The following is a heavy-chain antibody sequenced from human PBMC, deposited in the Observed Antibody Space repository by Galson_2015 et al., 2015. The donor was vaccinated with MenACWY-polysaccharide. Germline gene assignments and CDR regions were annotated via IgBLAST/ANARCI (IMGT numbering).Heavy chain of an antibody. J-gene: IGHJ4*02. CDR1: GFTFDDYA. D-gene: IGHD5-18*01. Sequence: SLRLSCAASGFTFDDYAIHWGRHAPGKGLDWVSGISWNSGSIGYVDSVKGRFTICRDNAKNSLFLQMNSLRAEDTALYYCAKDIGDTTMVIGFDYWGQGTLVTVSS. CDR3: AKDIGDTTMVIGFDY. V-gene: IGHV3-9*01. CDR2: ISWNSGSI.